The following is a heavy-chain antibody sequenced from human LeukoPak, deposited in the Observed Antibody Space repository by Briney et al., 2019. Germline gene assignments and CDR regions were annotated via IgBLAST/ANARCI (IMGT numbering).Heavy chain of an antibody. D-gene: IGHD6-13*01. V-gene: IGHV5-51*01. Sequence: GESLKISCKGSGYSFTSYWIGWVRQMPGKGLEWMGIIYPGDSDTRYSPSFQGQVTISADKSISTAYLQWSSLKASDTAMYYCARHHKFLPGIAAAGPVPNYYYMDVWGKGTTVTVSS. CDR3: ARHHKFLPGIAAAGPVPNYYYMDV. J-gene: IGHJ6*03. CDR1: GYSFTSYW. CDR2: IYPGDSDT.